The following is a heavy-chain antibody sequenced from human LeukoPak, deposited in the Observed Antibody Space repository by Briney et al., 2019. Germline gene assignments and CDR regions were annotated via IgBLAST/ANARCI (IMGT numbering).Heavy chain of an antibody. CDR1: GYTFTGYY. D-gene: IGHD3-22*01. J-gene: IGHJ3*02. CDR2: INPNHGDT. CDR3: ARGPYYYDSSGYYSI. V-gene: IGHV1-2*02. Sequence: ASVKVSCKASGYTFTGYYMHWVRQAPGQGLEWMGWINPNHGDTNYAQKFQGRVTMTRDTSISTAYMELSRLRSDDTAVYYCARGPYYYDSSGYYSIWGQGTMVTVSS.